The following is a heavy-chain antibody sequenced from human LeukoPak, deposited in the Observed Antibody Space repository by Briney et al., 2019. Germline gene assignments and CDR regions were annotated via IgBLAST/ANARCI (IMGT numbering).Heavy chain of an antibody. CDR3: AREMGRDGYNLREGGYDY. J-gene: IGHJ4*02. V-gene: IGHV4-59*01. CDR1: GGSISSYY. CDR2: IYYSGST. Sequence: SETLSLTCTVSGGSISSYYWSWIRQPPGEGLEWIGYIYYSGSTNYNPSLKSRVTISVDTSKNQFSLKLSSVTAADTAVYYCAREMGRDGYNLREGGYDYWGQGTLVTVSS. D-gene: IGHD5-24*01.